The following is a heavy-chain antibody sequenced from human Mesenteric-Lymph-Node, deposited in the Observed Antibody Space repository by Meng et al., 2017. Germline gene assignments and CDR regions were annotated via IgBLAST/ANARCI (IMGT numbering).Heavy chain of an antibody. D-gene: IGHD2-21*02. V-gene: IGHV3-23*01. CDR3: AKDGDQDAFDI. CDR1: GFTFSTYE. CDR2: ISGSGGST. J-gene: IGHJ3*02. Sequence: GESLKISCTTSGFTFSTYELMWVRQAPGKGLEWVSAISGSGGSTYYADSVKGRFTISRDNSKNTLYLQMNSLRAEDTAVYYCAKDGDQDAFDIWGQGTMVTVSS.